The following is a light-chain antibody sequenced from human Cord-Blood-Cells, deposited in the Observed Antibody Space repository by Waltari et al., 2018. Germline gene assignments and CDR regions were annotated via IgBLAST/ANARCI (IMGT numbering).Light chain of an antibody. CDR2: AAS. V-gene: IGKV1-39*01. CDR1: QSSSSY. CDR3: QQSYSTPRT. Sequence: DIQMTQSPSSLSASVGDRVTITCRASQSSSSYLNWYQQKPGKAPKLLSYAASSLQSGVPSRFSGSGSGTDFTLTISSLQPEDCATYYCQQSYSTPRTFGQGTKVEIK. J-gene: IGKJ1*01.